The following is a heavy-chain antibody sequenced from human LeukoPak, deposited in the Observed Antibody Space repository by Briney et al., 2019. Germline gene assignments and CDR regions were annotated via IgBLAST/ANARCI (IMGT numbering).Heavy chain of an antibody. J-gene: IGHJ4*02. CDR2: FFPGDSDI. Sequence: HGESLKISCKGSGYSFTSYWIGWVRQMPGKGLEWMGIFFPGDSDIRYSPSFQGQVTISADKSISTAYLQWSSLKASDTAMYYCARAPFHYGDKPFDYWGQGTLVTVSS. CDR1: GYSFTSYW. CDR3: ARAPFHYGDKPFDY. D-gene: IGHD4-17*01. V-gene: IGHV5-51*01.